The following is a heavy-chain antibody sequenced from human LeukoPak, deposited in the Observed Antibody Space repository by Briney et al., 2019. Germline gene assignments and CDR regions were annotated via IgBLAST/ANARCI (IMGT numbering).Heavy chain of an antibody. CDR3: ARQPYFYYYLGV. Sequence: HAGGSLRLSCAASGFAFNNDAMTWVRQPPGKGLEWVSTIVGDSTIEYYADSVKGRFTISSDNSKTMLFLHMNSLRAEDTAIYYCARQPYFYYYLGVWGKGTTVTVTS. CDR2: IVGDSTIE. J-gene: IGHJ6*03. CDR1: GFAFNNDA. V-gene: IGHV3-23*01. D-gene: IGHD5-18*01.